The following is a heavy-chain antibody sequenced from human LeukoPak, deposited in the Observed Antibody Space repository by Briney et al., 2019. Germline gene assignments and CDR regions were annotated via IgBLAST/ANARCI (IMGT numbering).Heavy chain of an antibody. CDR2: IWYDGSNK. D-gene: IGHD6-19*01. V-gene: IGHV3-33*01. J-gene: IGHJ4*02. Sequence: GGSLRLSCAASGFTFSSYGTHWVRQAPGKGLEWVAVIWYDGSNKYYADSVKGRFTIPRDNSENTLYLQMNSLRAEDTAVYYCARVKYSSGWYYFDYWGQGTLVTVSS. CDR3: ARVKYSSGWYYFDY. CDR1: GFTFSSYG.